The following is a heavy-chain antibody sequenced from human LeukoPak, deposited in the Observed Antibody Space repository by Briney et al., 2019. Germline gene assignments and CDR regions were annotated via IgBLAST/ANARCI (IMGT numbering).Heavy chain of an antibody. CDR1: GFTFSSHA. Sequence: PGGSLRLSCAASGFTFSSHAMSWVRQAPGKGLEWVSAISDSGGSIYYADSVKGRFTISRDNSKNTLYLQMNGLRAEDTAVYYCAEASIATAGILDYWGQGTLVTVSS. J-gene: IGHJ4*02. CDR2: ISDSGGSI. CDR3: AEASIATAGILDY. D-gene: IGHD6-13*01. V-gene: IGHV3-23*01.